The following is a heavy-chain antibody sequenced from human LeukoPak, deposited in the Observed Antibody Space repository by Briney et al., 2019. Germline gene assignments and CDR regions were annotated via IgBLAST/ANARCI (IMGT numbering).Heavy chain of an antibody. Sequence: GGSLRLSCAASGFTFSSYAMHWVRQAPGRGLEWVAVISYDGSNKYYADSVKGRFTISRDNSKNTLYLQMNSLRAEDTAVYYCARANSYSSSSGYFDYWGQGTLVTVSS. J-gene: IGHJ4*02. V-gene: IGHV3-30*04. CDR1: GFTFSSYA. CDR2: ISYDGSNK. D-gene: IGHD6-6*01. CDR3: ARANSYSSSSGYFDY.